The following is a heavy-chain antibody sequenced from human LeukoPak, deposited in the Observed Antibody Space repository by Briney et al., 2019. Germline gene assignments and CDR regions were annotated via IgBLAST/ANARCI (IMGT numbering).Heavy chain of an antibody. CDR2: INTNTGNP. J-gene: IGHJ5*02. D-gene: IGHD2-8*01. CDR3: ARGWDTNYEYAKNNWFDP. Sequence: GASVKVSCKASGYTFTSYAMNWVRQAPGQGLEWVGWINTNTGNPTYAQGFTGRIVFSLDTSVSTAYLQISSLKAEDTAMYYCARGWDTNYEYAKNNWFDPWGQGTLVTVSS. CDR1: GYTFTSYA. V-gene: IGHV7-4-1*02.